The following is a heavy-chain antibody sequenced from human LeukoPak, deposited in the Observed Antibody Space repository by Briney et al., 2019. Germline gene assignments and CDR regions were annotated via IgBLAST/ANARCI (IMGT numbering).Heavy chain of an antibody. CDR3: AKDTLRDTVTSPFDY. D-gene: IGHD4-17*01. CDR1: GFTFSSYG. V-gene: IGHV3-30*18. CDR2: ISYDGSNK. Sequence: PGGSLRLSCAASGFTFSSYGMHWVRQAPGKGLEWVAVISYDGSNKYYADSVKGRFTISRDNSKNTLYLQMNSLRAEDTAVYYCAKDTLRDTVTSPFDYWGQGTLVTVSS. J-gene: IGHJ4*02.